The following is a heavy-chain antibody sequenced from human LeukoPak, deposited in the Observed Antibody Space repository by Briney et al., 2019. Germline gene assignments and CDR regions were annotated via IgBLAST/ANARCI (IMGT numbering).Heavy chain of an antibody. CDR2: ISYDGSNK. V-gene: IGHV3-30-3*01. CDR3: ARASRAYGISWPPDY. Sequence: GGSLRLSCAASGFTFSSYAMHWVRQAPGKGLEWVSVISYDGSNKYYADSVKGRFTISRDNSKNTLYLQMNSLRAEDTAVYYCARASRAYGISWPPDYWGQGTLVTVSS. J-gene: IGHJ4*02. CDR1: GFTFSSYA. D-gene: IGHD6-13*01.